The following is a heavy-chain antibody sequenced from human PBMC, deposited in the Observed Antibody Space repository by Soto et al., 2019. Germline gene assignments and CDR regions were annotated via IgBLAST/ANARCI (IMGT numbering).Heavy chain of an antibody. CDR3: ARDSQILEWLPMDV. CDR1: GFSFSNYW. V-gene: IGHV3-74*01. CDR2: INSDGTRT. D-gene: IGHD3-3*01. Sequence: HPGGSLRLSCAASGFSFSNYWMHWVRQAPGKGLVWVSRINSDGTRTTYADSVKGRFTISRDNAKNTLYLQMNSLRAEDSAVYYCARDSQILEWLPMDVWGKGTTVTVSS. J-gene: IGHJ6*03.